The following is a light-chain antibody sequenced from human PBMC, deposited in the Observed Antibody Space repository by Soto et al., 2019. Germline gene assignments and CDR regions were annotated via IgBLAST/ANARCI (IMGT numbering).Light chain of an antibody. CDR3: LQHNNYPWT. CDR2: DAS. Sequence: DIQMTQSPSAMSASVGDRVTITCRASQGISHDLTWFQQKPGKVPKRLIYDASSLQSGVPSRFSGNGSGTEFTLTIISLQPKDSATYYCLQHNNYPWTFGHGTRMEIK. J-gene: IGKJ1*01. CDR1: QGISHD. V-gene: IGKV1-17*03.